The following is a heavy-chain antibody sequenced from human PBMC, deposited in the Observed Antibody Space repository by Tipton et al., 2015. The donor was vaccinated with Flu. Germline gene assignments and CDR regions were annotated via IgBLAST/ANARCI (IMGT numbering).Heavy chain of an antibody. D-gene: IGHD4-11*01. CDR1: GGSFSGCY. J-gene: IGHJ5*02. Sequence: TLSLTCAVYGGSFSGCYWSWIRQPPGMGLEWIGEITHSGGTNYNPSLESRVTISVDTSKNQFSLKVFSVTAADTAVYYCARRDYSNYVSDPKSCFDPWGQGILVTVSS. CDR2: ITHSGGT. V-gene: IGHV4-34*01. CDR3: ARRDYSNYVSDPKSCFDP.